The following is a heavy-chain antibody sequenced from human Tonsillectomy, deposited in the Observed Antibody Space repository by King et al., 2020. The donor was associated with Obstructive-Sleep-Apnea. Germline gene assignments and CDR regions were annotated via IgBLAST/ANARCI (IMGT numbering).Heavy chain of an antibody. Sequence: VQLVESGGGLVQPGGSLRLSCASSVFTFSSYAMPWVRQAPGKGLEYVSALSSNGGSTYYANSVNGRFTISIDNSKNTLYLQMGSLRAEDMSVYSCARDRYGGNYQNWYVDLWGRGTLVTVSS. CDR1: VFTFSSYA. V-gene: IGHV3-64*01. D-gene: IGHD4-23*01. CDR2: LSSNGGST. J-gene: IGHJ2*01. CDR3: ARDRYGGNYQNWYVDL.